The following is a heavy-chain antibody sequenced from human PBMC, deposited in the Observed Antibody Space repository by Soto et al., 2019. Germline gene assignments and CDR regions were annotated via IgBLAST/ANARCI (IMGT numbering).Heavy chain of an antibody. Sequence: QLQLQESGSGLVKPSQTLSLTCAVSGGSISSGGYSWSWIRQPPGKGLEWIGYIYHSGSTYYNPSLTIRLPISVDTSKHQFSLKLSSVPAADTAVYYCARGRSYSGYDYPPGSPDYWGQGTLVTVSS. D-gene: IGHD5-12*01. CDR3: ARGRSYSGYDYPPGSPDY. CDR2: IYHSGST. CDR1: GGSISSGGYS. J-gene: IGHJ4*02. V-gene: IGHV4-30-2*01.